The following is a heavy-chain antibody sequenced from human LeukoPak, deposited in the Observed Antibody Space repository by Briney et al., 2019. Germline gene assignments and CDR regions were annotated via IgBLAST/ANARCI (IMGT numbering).Heavy chain of an antibody. Sequence: SQTLSLTCVVSGDRVSSKNVAWNWIRQPPSRGLEWLGRTYYRSKWYNDYAESMEGRMTISQDTSKNQYSLHLNSVTPGDTAVYYCARDFGTTGWHTFDYWGQGTLVTVSS. D-gene: IGHD6-19*01. CDR3: ARDFGTTGWHTFDY. CDR1: GDRVSSKNVA. CDR2: TYYRSKWYN. J-gene: IGHJ4*02. V-gene: IGHV6-1*01.